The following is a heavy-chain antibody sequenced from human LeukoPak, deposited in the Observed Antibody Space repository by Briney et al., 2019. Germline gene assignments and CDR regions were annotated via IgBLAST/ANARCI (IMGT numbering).Heavy chain of an antibody. D-gene: IGHD2-8*02. Sequence: TGGSLRLSCAASGFTFSSYAMSWVRQAPGKGLEWVSAISGSGGSTYYADSVKGRFTISRDNSKNTVYLEIDNLRAEDTAVYYCAKCMSGTGVCLNFDSWGQGILVTVSS. CDR1: GFTFSSYA. CDR2: ISGSGGST. V-gene: IGHV3-23*01. CDR3: AKCMSGTGVCLNFDS. J-gene: IGHJ4*02.